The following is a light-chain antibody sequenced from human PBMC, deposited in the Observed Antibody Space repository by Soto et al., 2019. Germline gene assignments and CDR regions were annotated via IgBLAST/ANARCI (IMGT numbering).Light chain of an antibody. CDR1: QSVSSN. J-gene: IGKJ5*01. V-gene: IGKV3-15*01. CDR2: GAS. Sequence: EIVMMQSPATLSVSPGERATLSCRASQSVSSNLAWYQQKPGQAPRLLIFGASTRATGIPARFSGSGSGTDFTLTISSLQSEDFAVYYCQQYNNWLSTFGPGTRLEIK. CDR3: QQYNNWLST.